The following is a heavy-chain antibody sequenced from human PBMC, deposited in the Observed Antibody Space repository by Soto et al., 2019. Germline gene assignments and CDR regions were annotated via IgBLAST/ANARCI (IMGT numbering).Heavy chain of an antibody. D-gene: IGHD6-6*01. V-gene: IGHV3-30*03. Sequence: PGGSLRLSCAASGFTFSSYGMHWVRQAPGKGLEWVAVISYDGSNKYYADSVKGRFTISRDNSKNTLYLQMNSLRAEDTAVYYCAIGKIFSYSSSNVWGQGTTVTVSS. CDR2: ISYDGSNK. CDR3: AIGKIFSYSSSNV. J-gene: IGHJ6*02. CDR1: GFTFSSYG.